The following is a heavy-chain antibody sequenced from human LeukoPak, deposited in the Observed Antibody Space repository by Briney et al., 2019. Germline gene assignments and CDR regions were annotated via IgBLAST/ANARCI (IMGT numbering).Heavy chain of an antibody. CDR3: ARIPSNDFWSPGYQSATTYFDY. J-gene: IGHJ4*02. D-gene: IGHD3-3*01. CDR1: AGSIGSTSYV. V-gene: IGHV4-39*01. CDR2: VYRGGST. Sequence: PSETLSLTCTVAAGSIGSTSYVWGWIRQPPGKGLEWIGNVYRGGSTSYNPSFSSRVTISLDTSTSQFSLRLNSVTAADTAVYYCARIPSNDFWSPGYQSATTYFDYWGQGTLVTVSS.